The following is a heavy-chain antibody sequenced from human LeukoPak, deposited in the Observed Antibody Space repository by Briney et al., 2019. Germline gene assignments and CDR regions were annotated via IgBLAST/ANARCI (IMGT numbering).Heavy chain of an antibody. CDR3: ARVARYCSSTSCSFFDY. Sequence: PSETLSLTCTVSGGSFTSYFWSWVRQPPGEGLEWIGYIYYSGSTNYNPSLKSRVTISVDTSKNQFSLKLSSVTAADTAVYYCARVARYCSSTSCSFFDYWGQGTLVTVSS. CDR2: IYYSGST. CDR1: GGSFTSYF. D-gene: IGHD2-2*01. J-gene: IGHJ4*02. V-gene: IGHV4-59*01.